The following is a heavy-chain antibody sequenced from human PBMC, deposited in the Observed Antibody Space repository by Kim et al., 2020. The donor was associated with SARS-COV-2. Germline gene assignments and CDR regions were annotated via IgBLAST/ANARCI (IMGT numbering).Heavy chain of an antibody. J-gene: IGHJ4*02. CDR3: AKDKTRHYDSSGYYWGIGGIDY. CDR2: ISGSGGST. CDR1: GFTFSSYA. V-gene: IGHV3-23*01. D-gene: IGHD3-22*01. Sequence: GGSLRLSCAASGFTFSSYAMSWVRQAPGKGLEWVSAISGSGGSTYYADSVKGRFTISRDNSKNTLYLQMSSLRAEDTAVYYCAKDKTRHYDSSGYYWGIGGIDYWGQGTLVTVSS.